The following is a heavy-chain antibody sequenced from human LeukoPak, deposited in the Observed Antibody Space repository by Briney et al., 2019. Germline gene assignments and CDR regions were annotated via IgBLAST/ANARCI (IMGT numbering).Heavy chain of an antibody. J-gene: IGHJ4*02. CDR1: GFTFSSYA. CDR2: IIPIFGTA. CDR3: ARAYGWELLYFDY. V-gene: IGHV1-69*01. Sequence: PGGSLRLSCAASGFTFSSYAISWVRQAPGQGLEWMGGIIPIFGTANYAQKFQGRVTITADESTSTAYMELSSLRSEDTAVYYCARAYGWELLYFDYWGQGTLVTVSS. D-gene: IGHD1-26*01.